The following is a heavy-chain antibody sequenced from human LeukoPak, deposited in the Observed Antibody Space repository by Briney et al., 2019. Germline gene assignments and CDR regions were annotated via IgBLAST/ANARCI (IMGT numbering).Heavy chain of an antibody. Sequence: SGGSLRLSCAASGFTFSSYAMSWVRQAPGKGLEWVSAISGSGGSTYYADSVKGRFTISRDNSKNTLYLQMNSLRAEDTAVYYCAKDERPTVVVPAALDYWGQGTLVTVSS. J-gene: IGHJ4*02. CDR1: GFTFSSYA. CDR2: ISGSGGST. CDR3: AKDERPTVVVPAALDY. D-gene: IGHD2-2*01. V-gene: IGHV3-23*01.